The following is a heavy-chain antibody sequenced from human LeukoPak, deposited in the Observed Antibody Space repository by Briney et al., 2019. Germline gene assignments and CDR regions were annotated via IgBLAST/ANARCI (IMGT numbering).Heavy chain of an antibody. CDR2: ISSNGDST. D-gene: IGHD3-3*01. CDR3: VKSASSFGANWFDP. J-gene: IGHJ5*02. Sequence: PGGSLRLSCSASGFTFSNYAMHWVRQAPGKGLEYVSAISSNGDSTYYADSVKGRFIISRDNSKNSLSLQMSSLRPEDTAVYYCVKSASSFGANWFDPWGQRTLVSVSS. V-gene: IGHV3-64D*09. CDR1: GFTFSNYA.